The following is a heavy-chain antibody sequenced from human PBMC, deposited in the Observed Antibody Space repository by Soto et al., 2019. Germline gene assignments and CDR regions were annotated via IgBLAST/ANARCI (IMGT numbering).Heavy chain of an antibody. V-gene: IGHV1-46*01. D-gene: IGHD3-22*01. J-gene: IGHJ3*02. CDR1: GYTFTSYY. CDR2: INPSGGSA. Sequence: GASVKVSCKASGYTFTSYYMHWVRQAPGQGLERMGIINPSGGSASYAQKFQGRVTMTRDTSTSTVYMELSSLRSEDTAVYYCAREPTYYYDSSGPSAFDIWGQGTMVTVSS. CDR3: AREPTYYYDSSGPSAFDI.